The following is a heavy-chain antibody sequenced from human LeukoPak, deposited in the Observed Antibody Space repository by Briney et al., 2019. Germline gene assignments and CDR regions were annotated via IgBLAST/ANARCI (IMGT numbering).Heavy chain of an antibody. CDR2: ISAYNGNT. CDR1: GYTFTSYG. J-gene: IGHJ3*02. Sequence: ASVKVSCKASGYTFTSYGISWVRQAPGQGLEWMGWISAYNGNTNYAQKLQGRVTMTTDTSTSTAYMELRSLRSDDTAVYYCARDRYGSGSYYAPNDAFDIWGQGTMVTVSS. D-gene: IGHD3-10*01. CDR3: ARDRYGSGSYYAPNDAFDI. V-gene: IGHV1-18*01.